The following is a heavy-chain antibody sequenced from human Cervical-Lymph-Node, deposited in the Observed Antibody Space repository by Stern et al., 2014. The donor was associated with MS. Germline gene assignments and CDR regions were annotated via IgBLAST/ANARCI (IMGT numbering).Heavy chain of an antibody. CDR2: IYYSGST. CDR3: ARLTSGQRCLQSHFDF. J-gene: IGHJ4*02. CDR1: GASISSGDSY. V-gene: IGHV4-39*01. Sequence: QVQLQESGPGLVKPSETLSLNCNVSGASISSGDSYWGWIRQPPGQGLEWIGCIYYSGSTYYIPSLKSRVSLSVDKSGNQFSLKRSSVTAADTAVYYCARLTSGQRCLQSHFDFWGQGILVTVSS. D-gene: IGHD5-24*01.